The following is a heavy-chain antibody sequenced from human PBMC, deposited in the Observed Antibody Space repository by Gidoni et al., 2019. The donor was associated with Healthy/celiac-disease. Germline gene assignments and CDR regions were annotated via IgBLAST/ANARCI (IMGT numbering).Heavy chain of an antibody. J-gene: IGHJ4*02. Sequence: QVQLVQSGAEVKKPGASVKVSCKASGYTFTRYGISWVLQAPGQGLEWMGWISAYNGNTNDAQKLQGRVTMTTDTSTSTAYMELRSLRSDDTAVYYCARASAMVRGVGYFDYWGQGTLVTVSS. CDR3: ARASAMVRGVGYFDY. CDR2: ISAYNGNT. CDR1: GYTFTRYG. D-gene: IGHD3-10*01. V-gene: IGHV1-18*01.